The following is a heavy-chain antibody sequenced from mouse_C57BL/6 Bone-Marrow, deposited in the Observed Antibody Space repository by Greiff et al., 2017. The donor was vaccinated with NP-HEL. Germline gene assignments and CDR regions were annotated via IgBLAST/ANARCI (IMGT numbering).Heavy chain of an antibody. J-gene: IGHJ2*01. CDR2: IYPGSGNT. CDR1: GYTFTDYY. V-gene: IGHV1-76*01. Sequence: QVQLKQSGAELVRPGASVKLSCKASGYTFTDYYINWVKQRPGQGLEWIARIYPGSGNTYYNEKFKGKATLTAEKSSSTAYMQLSSLTSEDSAVYFCARRVGRGYFDYWGQGTTLTVSS. CDR3: ARRVGRGYFDY. D-gene: IGHD4-1*01.